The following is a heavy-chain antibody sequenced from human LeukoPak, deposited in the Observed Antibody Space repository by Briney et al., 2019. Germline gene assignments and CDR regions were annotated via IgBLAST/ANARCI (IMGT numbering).Heavy chain of an antibody. D-gene: IGHD2-2*01. V-gene: IGHV3-48*01. Sequence: GGTLRLSCAASGFTFSSYSMNWVRQAPGKGLEWVSYISSSSSTIYYADSVKGRFTISRDNAKNSLYLQMNSLRAEDTAVYYCARGEDIVVVPAALAFDIWGQGTMVTVSS. CDR2: ISSSSSTI. CDR1: GFTFSSYS. CDR3: ARGEDIVVVPAALAFDI. J-gene: IGHJ3*02.